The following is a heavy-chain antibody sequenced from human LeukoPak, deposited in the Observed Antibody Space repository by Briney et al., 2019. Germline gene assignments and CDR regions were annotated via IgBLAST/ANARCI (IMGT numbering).Heavy chain of an antibody. J-gene: IGHJ5*02. CDR2: INTNTGNP. Sequence: ASVKVSCKASGYTFTSYAMNWVRQAPGQGLEWMGWINTNTGNPTYAQGFTGRFVFSLDTSVSTAYLQISSLKAEDTAVYYCVRGGPMTTVEVNWFDPWGQGTLVTVSS. CDR1: GYTFTSYA. CDR3: VRGGPMTTVEVNWFDP. V-gene: IGHV7-4-1*02. D-gene: IGHD4-23*01.